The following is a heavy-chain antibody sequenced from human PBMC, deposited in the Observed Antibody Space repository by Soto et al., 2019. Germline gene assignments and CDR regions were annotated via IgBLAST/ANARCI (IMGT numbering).Heavy chain of an antibody. J-gene: IGHJ4*02. Sequence: PSETLSLTCAVYGGSFSGYYWSWISQPPGKGLEWIGEINHSGSTNYNPSLKSRVTISVDTSKNQFSLKLSSVTAADTAVYYCARVGSIVGVSDAIHYFDYWGQGTLVTVAS. CDR1: GGSFSGYY. D-gene: IGHD2-2*01. V-gene: IGHV4-34*01. CDR2: INHSGST. CDR3: ARVGSIVGVSDAIHYFDY.